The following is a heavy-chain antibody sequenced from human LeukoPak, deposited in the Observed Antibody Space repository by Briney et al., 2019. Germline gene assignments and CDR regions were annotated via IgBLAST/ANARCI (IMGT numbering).Heavy chain of an antibody. CDR3: ARDLGFWSGYYRYYYYYYMDV. D-gene: IGHD3-3*01. Sequence: SETLSLTCTVSGYSISSGYYWGWIRQPPGKGLEWIGSIYHSGSTYYNPSLKSRVTMSVDTSKNQFSLKLSSVTAADTAVYYCARDLGFWSGYYRYYYYYYMDVWGKGTTVTVSS. J-gene: IGHJ6*03. V-gene: IGHV4-38-2*02. CDR2: IYHSGST. CDR1: GYSISSGYY.